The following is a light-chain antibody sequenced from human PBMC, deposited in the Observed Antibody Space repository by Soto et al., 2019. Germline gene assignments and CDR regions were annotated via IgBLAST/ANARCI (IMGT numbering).Light chain of an antibody. CDR1: QSVGTS. Sequence: DIVLTQSPATLSLSPGERATLSCRASQSVGTSLAWYKQQPGQAPRLLIHDAAYRASGIPERFSGSGSGTAFSLSISSLEPDDFAVYYCQHRSSWPRSFGRGTKV. V-gene: IGKV3-11*01. J-gene: IGKJ1*01. CDR2: DAA. CDR3: QHRSSWPRS.